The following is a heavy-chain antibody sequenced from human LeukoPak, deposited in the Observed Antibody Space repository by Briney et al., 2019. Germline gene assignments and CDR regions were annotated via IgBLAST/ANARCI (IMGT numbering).Heavy chain of an antibody. CDR1: GFTFSTCA. D-gene: IGHD3-3*01. CDR3: ARVSQYYDFWSGYSAQYYYYYMDV. Sequence: GTSLRLSCLASGFTFSTCAMHWVRQGPGKGLEWVAIIWDDGSNENYVDSVKGRFTISRDNSKNTLFLQMNSLRLDDTAVYYCARVSQYYDFWSGYSAQYYYYYMDVWGKGTTVTVS. V-gene: IGHV3-33*01. CDR2: IWDDGSNE. J-gene: IGHJ6*03.